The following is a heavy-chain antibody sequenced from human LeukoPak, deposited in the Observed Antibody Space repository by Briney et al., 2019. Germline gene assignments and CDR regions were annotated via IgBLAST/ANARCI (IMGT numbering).Heavy chain of an antibody. J-gene: IGHJ4*02. CDR2: ISGSGGST. Sequence: GGSLRLSCAASGFTFSSYAMSWVRQAPGKGLELVSAISGSGGSTYYADSVKGRFTISRDNSKNTLYLQMNSLRAEDTAVYYCAKSSGLRVASIDYWGQGTLVTVSS. CDR3: AKSSGLRVASIDY. V-gene: IGHV3-23*01. D-gene: IGHD3/OR15-3a*01. CDR1: GFTFSSYA.